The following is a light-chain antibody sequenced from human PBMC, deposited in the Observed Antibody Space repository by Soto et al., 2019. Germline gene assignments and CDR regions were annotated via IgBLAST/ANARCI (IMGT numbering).Light chain of an antibody. CDR1: QSVSSY. V-gene: IGKV3-11*01. CDR2: DAS. CDR3: RQRSNWPWT. Sequence: EIVLTQSPGTLSVSPGKRATLTCRASQSVSSYSAWYQQKPGQAPRLLIYDASNRANGIPTRFSGSGSGTDFTLTISSLEPEDFAVYYCRQRSNWPWTFGQGTKVEIK. J-gene: IGKJ1*01.